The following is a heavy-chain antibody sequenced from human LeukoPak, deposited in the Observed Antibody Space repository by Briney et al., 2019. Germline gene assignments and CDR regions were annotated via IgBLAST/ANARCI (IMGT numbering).Heavy chain of an antibody. D-gene: IGHD6-13*01. CDR1: GFTFSAYA. Sequence: GGPLRPSCAASGFTFSAYAMSWVRQAPGKRLQWVSAINGGNTYYVNSVKGRFTISRDNSKNTLYLQMNSLRAEDTAIYYCGKETKGSTTFVTLDVWGKGTKITHSS. J-gene: IGHJ6*04. V-gene: IGHV3-23*01. CDR3: GKETKGSTTFVTLDV. CDR2: INGGNT.